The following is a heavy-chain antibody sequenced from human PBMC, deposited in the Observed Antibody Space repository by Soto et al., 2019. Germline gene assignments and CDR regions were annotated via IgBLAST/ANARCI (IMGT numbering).Heavy chain of an antibody. CDR3: ARSYYDYVWGSYRSAHFDY. Sequence: ASVKVSCKASGYTFTSYYMHWVRQAPGQELEWMGIINPSGDSTSYAQKFQGRVTMTRDTSTSTVYMELSSLRSEDTAVYYCARSYYDYVWGSYRSAHFDYWGQGTLATVSS. D-gene: IGHD3-16*02. CDR2: INPSGDST. J-gene: IGHJ4*02. CDR1: GYTFTSYY. V-gene: IGHV1-46*01.